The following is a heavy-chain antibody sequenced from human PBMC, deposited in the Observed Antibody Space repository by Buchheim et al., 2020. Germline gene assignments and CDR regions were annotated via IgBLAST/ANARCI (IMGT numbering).Heavy chain of an antibody. CDR1: GFTFSNAW. D-gene: IGHD3-3*01. J-gene: IGHJ4*02. Sequence: EVQLVESGGGLVKPGGSLRLSCAASGFTFSNAWMSWVRQAPGKGLEWVGRIKSKTDGGTTDYAAPVKGRFTISRDDSKKPLYLQMNSLKTEDTAVYYYTTDVLKFFDKANYWGQGTL. CDR3: TTDVLKFFDKANY. CDR2: IKSKTDGGTT. V-gene: IGHV3-15*01.